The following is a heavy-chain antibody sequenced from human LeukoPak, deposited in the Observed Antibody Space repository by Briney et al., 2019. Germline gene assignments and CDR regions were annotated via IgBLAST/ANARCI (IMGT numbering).Heavy chain of an antibody. J-gene: IGHJ6*03. V-gene: IGHV3-21*01. CDR2: ISSSSYI. CDR3: ARDPYSGSYGNYYYYFMDV. Sequence: GGSLRLSCATSGFALSSYTMNWVRQAPGKGLEWVSAISSSSYIYYADSVKGRFTISRDNAKNSLYLQMNSLRAEDTAVYYCARDPYSGSYGNYYYYFMDVWGKGTTVTISS. CDR1: GFALSSYT. D-gene: IGHD1-26*01.